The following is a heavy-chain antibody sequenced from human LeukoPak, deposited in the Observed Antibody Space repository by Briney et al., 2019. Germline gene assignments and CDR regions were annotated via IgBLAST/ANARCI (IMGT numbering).Heavy chain of an antibody. D-gene: IGHD4-17*01. V-gene: IGHV4-34*01. J-gene: IGHJ3*02. CDR2: INHSGST. CDR3: ARLRTRSRTTVIPRAFDI. Sequence: SETLSLTCTVSGGSISSYYWSWIRQPPGKGLEWIGEINHSGSTNYNPSLKSRVTISVDTSKNQFSLKLSSVTAADTAVYYCARLRTRSRTTVIPRAFDIWGQGTMVTVSS. CDR1: GGSISSYY.